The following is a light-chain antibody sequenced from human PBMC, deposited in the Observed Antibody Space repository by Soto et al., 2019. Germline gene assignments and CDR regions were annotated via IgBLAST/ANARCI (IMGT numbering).Light chain of an antibody. CDR2: DAS. V-gene: IGKV1-5*01. Sequence: DIQMTRSPSFLSASVGDKVTITCRATESVSKWLAWYQEKPGNPPRPLIYDASTLESGVPSRFSGSGSGTEFTLTISSLQADDFAIYYCQQYNSYSWTFGQGTKVDIK. CDR1: ESVSKW. CDR3: QQYNSYSWT. J-gene: IGKJ1*01.